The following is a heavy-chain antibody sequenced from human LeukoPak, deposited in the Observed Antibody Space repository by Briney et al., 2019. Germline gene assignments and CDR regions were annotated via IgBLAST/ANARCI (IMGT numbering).Heavy chain of an antibody. V-gene: IGHV3-21*06. CDR2: IDSSGGYM. J-gene: IGHJ4*02. CDR3: LRGDRRDY. Sequence: ETLSLTCTVSAYSISSAYYWGWIRQPPGKGLEWVSSIDSSGGYMFYADSVKGRFIISRDNAKDSLYLQMNSLRVEDTAVYYCLRGDRRDYWGQGTLVTVSS. CDR1: AYSISSAYY.